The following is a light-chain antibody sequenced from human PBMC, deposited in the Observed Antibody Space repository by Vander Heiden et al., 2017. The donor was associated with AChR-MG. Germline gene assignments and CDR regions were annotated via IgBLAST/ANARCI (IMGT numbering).Light chain of an antibody. J-gene: IGLJ1*01. CDR3: CSFAGSNTYV. CDR1: SSDVGGYNY. V-gene: IGLV2-11*01. CDR2: DVS. Sequence: QSALTQPRSVSGSPGQSVTISCTGTSSDVGGYNYVSWYQHHPGKAPKFMIYDVSKRPSGVPDRFSGSKSGNMASLTISGLQAEDEADYYCCSFAGSNTYVFGTETKVTVL.